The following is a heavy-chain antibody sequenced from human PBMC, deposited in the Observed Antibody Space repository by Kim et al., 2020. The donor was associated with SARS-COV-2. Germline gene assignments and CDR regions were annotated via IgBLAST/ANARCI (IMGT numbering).Heavy chain of an antibody. CDR1: GYTVTNYD. Sequence: ASVKVSCKASGYTVTNYDISWVRQATGQGLEWMGYLNPNTGYTGYPPKFQGRVTITWDTSISTVYMELSSLGFEDTAIYYCAREGLDVWGQGTTVTVS. V-gene: IGHV1-8*01. CDR2: LNPNTGYT. J-gene: IGHJ6*02. CDR3: AREGLDV.